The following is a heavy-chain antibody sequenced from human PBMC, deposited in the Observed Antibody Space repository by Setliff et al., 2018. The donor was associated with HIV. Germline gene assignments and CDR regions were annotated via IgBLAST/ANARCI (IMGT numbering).Heavy chain of an antibody. D-gene: IGHD3-3*01. CDR1: GFTFRNYK. CDR2: ISIGSGGAI. CDR3: ASDYLYYNLYNGSPVYGMDV. J-gene: IGHJ6*02. V-gene: IGHV3-48*03. Sequence: LRLSCAASGFTFRNYKFNWVRQAPGRGLEWVSSISIGSGGAIDYADSVQGRFTISRDNSKNSLYLQMNSLRVDDTAVYYCASDYLYYNLYNGSPVYGMDVWGQGTTVTVSS.